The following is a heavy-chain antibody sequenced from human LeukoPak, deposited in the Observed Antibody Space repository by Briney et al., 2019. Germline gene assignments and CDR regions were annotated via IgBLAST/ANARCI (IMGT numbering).Heavy chain of an antibody. CDR3: ATRSGDFWSGYEN. Sequence: ASVNVSFKVAGSSLTYLNMQWVGQAPGKGLECMEGFDPEQGKPIYAQKFQGRVTMTEETATDTAYMELSSLRSEDTALYYCATRSGDFWSGYENWGQGTLVTVSS. D-gene: IGHD3-3*01. J-gene: IGHJ4*02. CDR1: GSSLTYLN. CDR2: FDPEQGKP. V-gene: IGHV1-24*01.